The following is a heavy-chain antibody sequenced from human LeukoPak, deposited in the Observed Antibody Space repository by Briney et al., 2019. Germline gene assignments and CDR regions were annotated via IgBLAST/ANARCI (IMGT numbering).Heavy chain of an antibody. J-gene: IGHJ6*02. CDR1: GFTFDDYA. CDR3: AKDMSGSSGYYGMDV. D-gene: IGHD1-26*01. CDR2: ISWNSGSI. V-gene: IGHV3-9*01. Sequence: GRSLRLSCAASGFTFDDYAMHWVRQAPGKGLEWVSGISWNSGSIGYADSVKGRFTISRDNAKNSLYLQMNSLRAEDTALYYCAKDMSGSSGYYGMDVWGQGTTVTVSS.